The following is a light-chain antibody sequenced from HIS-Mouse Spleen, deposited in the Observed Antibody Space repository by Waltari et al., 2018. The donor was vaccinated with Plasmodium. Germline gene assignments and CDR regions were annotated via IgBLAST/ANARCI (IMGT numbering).Light chain of an antibody. CDR3: SSYTSSSTLVV. Sequence: QSALTQPASVSGSPGQAITISCTGTSSDVGGYNYVPWYQQHPGKAPKLMIYEVSTRPSGVSNRFSGSKSGNTASLTISGLQAEDEADYYCSSYTSSSTLVVFGTGTKVTVL. J-gene: IGLJ1*01. V-gene: IGLV2-14*01. CDR2: EVS. CDR1: SSDVGGYNY.